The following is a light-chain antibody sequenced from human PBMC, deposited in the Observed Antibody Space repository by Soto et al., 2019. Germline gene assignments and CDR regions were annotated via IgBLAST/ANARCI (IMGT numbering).Light chain of an antibody. V-gene: IGKV4-1*01. CDR2: WAS. J-gene: IGKJ1*01. CDR1: QGLLYSLDNKSY. CDR3: QQYLHTPRT. Sequence: DAVMTQSPDYLAASLGARATMRCKSSQGLLYSLDNKSYLAWYQQKPGQPHKLLIYWASTRASGVSHRFSGSGSGTDFTLTINSLQAEDAAVYYCQQYLHTPRTFGQGTKVDIK.